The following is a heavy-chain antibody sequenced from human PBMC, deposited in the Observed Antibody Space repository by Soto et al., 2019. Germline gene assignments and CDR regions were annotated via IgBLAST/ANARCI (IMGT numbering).Heavy chain of an antibody. J-gene: IGHJ3*02. D-gene: IGHD3-22*01. CDR2: IYSGGST. CDR1: GFTVSSNY. CDR3: ATTYYYDSSGSPI. V-gene: IGHV3-66*01. Sequence: PGGSLRLSCAASGFTVSSNYMSWVRQAPGKGLEWVSVIYSGGSTYYADSVKGRFTISRDNSKNTLHLQMNSLRAEDTAVYYCATTYYYDSSGSPIWGQGTMVTVSS.